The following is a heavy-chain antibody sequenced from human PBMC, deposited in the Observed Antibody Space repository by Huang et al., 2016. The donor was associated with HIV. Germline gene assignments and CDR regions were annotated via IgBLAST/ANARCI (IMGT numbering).Heavy chain of an antibody. CDR3: TRGPLGWLVRRYFYH. CDR2: IKQDASEK. J-gene: IGHJ1*01. CDR1: GFSIMTYW. Sequence: EVQLVASGGGLVQPGGSMRVSGAASGFSIMTYWMSGVRQTPGKGLDGVASIKQDASEKDYVDAVKGRVIISRDNAKNSLCLQMNSLGAEATAGYYWTRGPLGWLVRRYFYHWGQGTLFTVSS. D-gene: IGHD6-19*01. V-gene: IGHV3-7*01.